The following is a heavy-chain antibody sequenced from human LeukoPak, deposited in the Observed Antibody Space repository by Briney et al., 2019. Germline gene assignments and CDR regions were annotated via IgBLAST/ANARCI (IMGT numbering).Heavy chain of an antibody. V-gene: IGHV3-21*01. CDR3: ARDTEPNYYGSGGPWFDP. Sequence: NPGGSLRLSCAASGFTFSSYSMNWVRQAPGKGLEWVSSISSSSSYIYYADSVKGRFTISRDDAKNSLYLQMNSLRAEDTAVYYCARDTEPNYYGSGGPWFDPWGQGTLVTVSS. D-gene: IGHD3-10*01. J-gene: IGHJ5*02. CDR2: ISSSSSYI. CDR1: GFTFSSYS.